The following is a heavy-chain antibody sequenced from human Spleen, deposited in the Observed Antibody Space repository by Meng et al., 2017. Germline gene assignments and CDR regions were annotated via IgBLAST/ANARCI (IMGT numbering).Heavy chain of an antibody. CDR1: GGSFSGYY. Sequence: QGQVQQWGAGLLKPSETLSLTCAVYGGSFSGYYWSWLRQPPGKGLEWIGEINHSGSTNYNPSLKSRVTISVDTSKNQFSLKLSSVTAADSAVYYCARGPTTMAHDFDYWGQGTLVTVSS. CDR2: INHSGST. CDR3: ARGPTTMAHDFDY. D-gene: IGHD4-11*01. J-gene: IGHJ4*02. V-gene: IGHV4-34*01.